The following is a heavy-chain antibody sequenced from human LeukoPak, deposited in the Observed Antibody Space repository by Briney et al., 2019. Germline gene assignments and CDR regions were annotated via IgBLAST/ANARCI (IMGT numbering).Heavy chain of an antibody. J-gene: IGHJ4*02. Sequence: PGRSLRLSCAASGFTFNSHAMHWVRQAPGKGLQWVAVISYDGSNKYYADSVKGRFTISRDNSKNTLYLQMNSLRAEDTAVYYCARDLAVMAAYFDYWGQGTLVTVSS. CDR1: GFTFNSHA. CDR3: ARDLAVMAAYFDY. V-gene: IGHV3-30*01. CDR2: ISYDGSNK. D-gene: IGHD5-24*01.